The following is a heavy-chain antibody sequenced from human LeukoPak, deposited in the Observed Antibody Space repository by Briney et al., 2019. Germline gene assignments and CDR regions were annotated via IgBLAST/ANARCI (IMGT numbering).Heavy chain of an antibody. J-gene: IGHJ4*02. Sequence: GGSLRLSCAASGLTFSSYEMNWVRQAPGKGLEWVSYISSSGSTIYYADSVKGRFTISRDNAKNSLYLQMNSLRAEDTAVYYCARDFRGYDGNGFDYWGQGTLVTVSS. CDR3: ARDFRGYDGNGFDY. CDR1: GLTFSSYE. D-gene: IGHD5-12*01. CDR2: ISSSGSTI. V-gene: IGHV3-48*03.